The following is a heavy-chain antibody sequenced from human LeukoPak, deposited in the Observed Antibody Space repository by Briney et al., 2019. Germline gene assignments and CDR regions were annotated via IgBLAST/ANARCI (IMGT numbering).Heavy chain of an antibody. J-gene: IGHJ6*03. Sequence: PGGSLRLSCAASGFTFSSYSMNWVRRAPGKGLEWVSSISSSSSYIYYADSVKGRFTISRDNAKNSLYLQMNSLRAEDTAVYYCARDRHSSSWYGGWYYYYYMDVWGKGTTVTVSS. V-gene: IGHV3-21*01. D-gene: IGHD6-13*01. CDR1: GFTFSSYS. CDR3: ARDRHSSSWYGGWYYYYYMDV. CDR2: ISSSSSYI.